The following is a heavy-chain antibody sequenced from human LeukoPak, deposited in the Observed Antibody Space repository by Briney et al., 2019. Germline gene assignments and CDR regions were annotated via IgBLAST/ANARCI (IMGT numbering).Heavy chain of an antibody. D-gene: IGHD2-2*01. Sequence: SETLSLTCTVSGGSISSYYWSWIRQPPGKGLEWIGYIYYSGSTNYNPSLKSRVTISVDTSKNQFSLKLSSVTAADTAVYYCAGCSSTSCPGGYYYYMDVWGKGTTVTVSS. CDR3: AGCSSTSCPGGYYYYMDV. CDR2: IYYSGST. CDR1: GGSISSYY. V-gene: IGHV4-59*01. J-gene: IGHJ6*03.